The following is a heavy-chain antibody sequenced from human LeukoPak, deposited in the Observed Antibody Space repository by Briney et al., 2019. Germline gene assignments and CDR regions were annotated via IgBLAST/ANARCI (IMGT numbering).Heavy chain of an antibody. D-gene: IGHD1-14*01. V-gene: IGHV3-7*04. CDR3: AMDSGPSNWFDP. J-gene: IGHJ5*02. CDR2: IKQDGSEK. Sequence: GGSLKLSCAASGFIFSSYWMSWVRQAPGKGLEWVANIKQDGSEKLYVDSVKGRFTISRDNAKNSLYLQMNSLRAEDTAVYYCAMDSGPSNWFDPWGQGTLVTVSS. CDR1: GFIFSSYW.